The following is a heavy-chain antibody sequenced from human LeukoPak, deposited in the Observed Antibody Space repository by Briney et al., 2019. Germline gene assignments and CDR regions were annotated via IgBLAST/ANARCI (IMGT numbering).Heavy chain of an antibody. CDR1: GGSISSYY. CDR3: ASGGTTVTTGDRGFDY. D-gene: IGHD4-11*01. Sequence: SETLSLTCTVSGGSISSYYWSWIRQPAGKGLEWIGRIYTSGSTNYNPSLKSRVTMSVDTSKNQFSLKLSSVTAADTAVYYCASGGTTVTTGDRGFDYWGQGTLVTVSS. J-gene: IGHJ4*02. V-gene: IGHV4-4*07. CDR2: IYTSGST.